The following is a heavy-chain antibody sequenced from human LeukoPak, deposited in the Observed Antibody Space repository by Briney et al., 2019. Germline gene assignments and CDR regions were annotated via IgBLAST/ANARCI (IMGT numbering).Heavy chain of an antibody. CDR2: INSDGSST. V-gene: IGHV3-74*01. J-gene: IGHJ3*02. CDR3: ARPPETYYYESSGYSDAFDI. CDR1: GFTFSRYW. D-gene: IGHD3-22*01. Sequence: PGGSLRLSCAASGFTFSRYWMYWVRQAPGKGLVGVSRINSDGSSTSYADSVKGRFTISRDNAKNTLYLQMNSLRAEDTAVYYCARPPETYYYESSGYSDAFDIWGQGTMVSVSS.